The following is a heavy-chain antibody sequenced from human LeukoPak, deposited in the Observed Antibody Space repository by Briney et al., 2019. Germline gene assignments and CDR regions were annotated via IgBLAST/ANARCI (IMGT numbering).Heavy chain of an antibody. V-gene: IGHV3-11*05. CDR1: GFTFTDYY. CDR2: ISSSSYT. CDR3: ARASEYSGLT. D-gene: IGHD5-12*01. Sequence: GGSLRLSCAASGFTFTDYYMSWIRQAPGKGLEWVSHISSSSYTNYAASVKGRFTISRDNAKNSLYLQMNSLRAEDTAVYYCARASEYSGLTWGQGTLVTVSS. J-gene: IGHJ5*02.